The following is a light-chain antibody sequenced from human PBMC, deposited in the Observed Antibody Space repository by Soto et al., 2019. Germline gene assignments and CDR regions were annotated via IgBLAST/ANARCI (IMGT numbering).Light chain of an antibody. CDR3: QVWDGSSDQVI. V-gene: IGLV3-21*02. CDR1: NIGTKS. CDR2: DDS. J-gene: IGLJ2*01. Sequence: SYELTQPPSVSVAPGQTARITWGGDNIGTKSVHWNQQKPGQAPVLVVYDDSDRPSGIPERFSGSNSGNTATLTISRVEAGDEAAYYCQVWDGSSDQVIFGGGTKVTVL.